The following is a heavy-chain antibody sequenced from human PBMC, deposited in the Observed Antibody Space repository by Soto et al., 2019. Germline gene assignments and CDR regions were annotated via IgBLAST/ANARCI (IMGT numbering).Heavy chain of an antibody. Sequence: GGSLRLSCAASGFTFGSYSMNWVRQAPGKGLEWVSYISSSSSTIYYADSVKGRFTISRDNAKNSLYLQMNSLRAEDTAVYYCATNYHAAFDIWGQGTMVTVSS. CDR1: GFTFGSYS. D-gene: IGHD1-1*01. V-gene: IGHV3-48*01. J-gene: IGHJ3*02. CDR2: ISSSSSTI. CDR3: ATNYHAAFDI.